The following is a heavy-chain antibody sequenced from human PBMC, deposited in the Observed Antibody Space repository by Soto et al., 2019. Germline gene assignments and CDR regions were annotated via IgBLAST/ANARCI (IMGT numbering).Heavy chain of an antibody. CDR2: MNPNSGNT. J-gene: IGHJ5*02. Sequence: ASVKVSCKASGYTFTSYDINWVRQATGQGLEWMGWMNPNSGNTGYAQKFQGRVTMTRNTSISTAYMELSSLRSEDTAMYYCARDLRAVGMASRFDPWGQGTLVTVSS. V-gene: IGHV1-8*01. CDR1: GYTFTSYD. CDR3: ARDLRAVGMASRFDP. D-gene: IGHD6-13*01.